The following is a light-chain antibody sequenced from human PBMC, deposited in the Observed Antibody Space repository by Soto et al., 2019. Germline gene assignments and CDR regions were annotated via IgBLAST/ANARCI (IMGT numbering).Light chain of an antibody. V-gene: IGKV1-39*01. CDR1: QSIRTY. Sequence: DIQMTQSPSSLSASVGDRVTITCRASQSIRTYLNWFQQRPGKAPKLLIYAASTLQGGVPSRFSGSGSGTDFTLTISSLQSEYFATYYCQQSFASLRTFGQGTTVEI. J-gene: IGKJ1*01. CDR2: AAS. CDR3: QQSFASLRT.